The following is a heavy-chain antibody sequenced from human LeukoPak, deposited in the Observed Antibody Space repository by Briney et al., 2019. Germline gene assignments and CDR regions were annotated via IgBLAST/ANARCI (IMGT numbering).Heavy chain of an antibody. CDR2: IIPIFGTA. V-gene: IGHV1-69*13. Sequence: ASVKVSCKASGGTFSSYAISWVRQAPGQGLEWMGGIIPIFGTANYAQKFQGRVTITADESTSTAYMELSSLRSEDTAVYFCARAGLDSGSYYNWFDPWGQGTLVTVSS. J-gene: IGHJ5*02. D-gene: IGHD1-26*01. CDR1: GGTFSSYA. CDR3: ARAGLDSGSYYNWFDP.